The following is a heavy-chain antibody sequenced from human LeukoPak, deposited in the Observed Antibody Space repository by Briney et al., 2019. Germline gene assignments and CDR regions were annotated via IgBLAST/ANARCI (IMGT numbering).Heavy chain of an antibody. Sequence: ASVKVSCKTSGYTFATYFMHWVRQAPGQGLEWMGNIKPNSGVTNYAQKFRGRVTMTWDTSISTAYIELSGLTSDDTAIYYCARPTYCGSNCYFNFDHWGQGTLVTVSS. CDR3: ARPTYCGSNCYFNFDH. D-gene: IGHD2-21*02. CDR2: IKPNSGVT. J-gene: IGHJ5*02. CDR1: GYTFATYF. V-gene: IGHV1-2*02.